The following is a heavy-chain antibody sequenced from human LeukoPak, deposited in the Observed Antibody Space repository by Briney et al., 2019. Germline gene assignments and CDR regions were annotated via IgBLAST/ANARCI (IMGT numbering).Heavy chain of an antibody. CDR1: GFVFSSYW. CDR3: ASYCSGGSCCDY. J-gene: IGHJ4*02. D-gene: IGHD2-15*01. V-gene: IGHV3-7*05. Sequence: GGSLRLSCAASGFVFSSYWMSWVRQAPGRGLEWVTNIKHDGSGKYYVDSVKDRFTISRDNAKNSMYLHMNSLRAEDTAVYYCASYCSGGSCCDYWGRGIMVTVSS. CDR2: IKHDGSGK.